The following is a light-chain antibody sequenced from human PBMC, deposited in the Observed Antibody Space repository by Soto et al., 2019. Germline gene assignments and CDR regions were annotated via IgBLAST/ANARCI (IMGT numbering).Light chain of an antibody. J-gene: IGKJ5*01. CDR1: QRIDSS. Sequence: EVVMTQSPATLSVSPGETATLSCRASQRIDSSVAWYQQTPGQPPRLLIFGASTKVTDIPARFSGSGSGTEFTLTISSLQSEDFGVYYCQQYHRWPITFGQGTRLEI. V-gene: IGKV3-15*01. CDR3: QQYHRWPIT. CDR2: GAS.